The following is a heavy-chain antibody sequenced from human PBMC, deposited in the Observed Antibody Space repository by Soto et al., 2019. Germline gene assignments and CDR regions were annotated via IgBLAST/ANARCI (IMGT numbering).Heavy chain of an antibody. Sequence: ASVKVSCKASGYTFTSYAINWVRQAPGQGLEWMGWINTNTGNPTYAQGFTGRFVFSLDTSVSTAYLQICSLKAEDTAVYYCARSKMTTVTTSRRAYYYYGMDVWRQGTTVTVSS. CDR1: GYTFTSYA. CDR2: INTNTGNP. J-gene: IGHJ6*02. CDR3: ARSKMTTVTTSRRAYYYYGMDV. V-gene: IGHV7-4-1*01. D-gene: IGHD4-4*01.